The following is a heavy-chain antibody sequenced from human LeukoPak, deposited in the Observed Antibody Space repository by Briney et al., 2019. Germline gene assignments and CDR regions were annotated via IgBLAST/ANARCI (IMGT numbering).Heavy chain of an antibody. CDR1: GGSISSYY. J-gene: IGHJ5*02. D-gene: IGHD3-9*01. CDR2: IYYSGST. V-gene: IGHV4-59*01. CDR3: ARARLTGNYDILTGEGTGFDP. Sequence: SETLSLTCTVSGGSISSYYWSWIRQPPGKGLEWIGYIYYSGSTNYNPSLKSRVTISVDSAKDQFSLKLGSVTAADTAVYYCARARLTGNYDILTGEGTGFDPWGQGTLVTVSS.